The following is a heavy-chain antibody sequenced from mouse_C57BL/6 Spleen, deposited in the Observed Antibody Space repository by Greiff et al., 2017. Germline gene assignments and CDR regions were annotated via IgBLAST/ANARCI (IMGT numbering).Heavy chain of an antibody. CDR3: ARDNY. V-gene: IGHV5-4*01. CDR1: GFTFSSYA. CDR2: ISDGGSYT. Sequence: EVKLMESGGGLVKPGGSLKLSCAASGFTFSSYAMSWVRQTPEKRPEWVATISDGGSYTYYPDNVKGRFTISRDNAKNNLYLQMSHLKSEDTAMYYCARDNYWGQGTTLTVSS. J-gene: IGHJ2*01.